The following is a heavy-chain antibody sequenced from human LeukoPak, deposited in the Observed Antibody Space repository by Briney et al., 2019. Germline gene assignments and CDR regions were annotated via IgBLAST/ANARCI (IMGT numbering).Heavy chain of an antibody. CDR3: ARDGGYSYGHRYKGYFQH. CDR1: GYTFTSYG. V-gene: IGHV1-18*01. J-gene: IGHJ1*01. CDR2: ISAYNGNT. D-gene: IGHD5-18*01. Sequence: GASVKVSCKASGYTFTSYGISWVRQAPGQGLEWMGWISAYNGNTNYAQKLQGRVTMTTDTSTSTVYMELSSLRSEDTAVYYCARDGGYSYGHRYKGYFQHWGQGTLVTVSS.